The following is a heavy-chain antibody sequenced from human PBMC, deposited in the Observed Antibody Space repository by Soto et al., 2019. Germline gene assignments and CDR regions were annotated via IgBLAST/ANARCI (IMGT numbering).Heavy chain of an antibody. CDR3: VKSGRNWGAFDF. J-gene: IGHJ3*01. D-gene: IGHD7-27*01. CDR1: GFILNNYA. Sequence: VQLLESGGDLVQPGGSLRLSCVASGFILNNYAMSWVRQAPGKGLEWVSTIGGTDGDSDGVPWYEDSVKGRFTISRDSGANTLFLHMDNLRAADSALYCCVKSGRNWGAFDFWGQETTVVVSS. V-gene: IGHV3-23*01. CDR2: IGGTDGDSDGVP.